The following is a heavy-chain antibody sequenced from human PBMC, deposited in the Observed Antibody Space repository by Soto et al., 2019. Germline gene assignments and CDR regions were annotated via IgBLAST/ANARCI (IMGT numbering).Heavy chain of an antibody. Sequence: CAVSGGSISSSNWWSWVRQPPGKGLEWIGEIYHSGSTNYNPSLKSRVTISVDKSKNSLYLQMNSLRAEDTAVYFCAKDQEGSGSHWLGYNYYGMDVWGQGTTVTVSS. V-gene: IGHV4-4*01. CDR3: AKDQEGSGSHWLGYNYYGMDV. CDR1: GGSISSSNW. CDR2: IYHSGST. J-gene: IGHJ6*02. D-gene: IGHD3-10*01.